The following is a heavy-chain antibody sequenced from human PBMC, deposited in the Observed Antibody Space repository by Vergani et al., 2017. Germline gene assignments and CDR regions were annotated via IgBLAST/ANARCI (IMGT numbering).Heavy chain of an antibody. D-gene: IGHD3-16*01. CDR3: AKHARYSDVTGNYVYYGMDV. Sequence: EMQLVQSGAEVRKPGESVKISCRTAGYNFDIYWIGWVCEMPGKGLECMGIVYPADSDTRSSPSFKGQVTVSADKSTSTAFLEWSGLKVTKTAINYFAKHARYSDVTGNYVYYGMDVWGQGTSVIVSS. CDR2: VYPADSDT. V-gene: IGHV5-51*01. CDR1: GYNFDIYW. J-gene: IGHJ6*02.